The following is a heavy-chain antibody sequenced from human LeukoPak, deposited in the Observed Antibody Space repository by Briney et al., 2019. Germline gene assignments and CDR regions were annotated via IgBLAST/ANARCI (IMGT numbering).Heavy chain of an antibody. V-gene: IGHV4-38-2*02. Sequence: PSETLSLTCTVSGYSISSGYYWGWIRQPPGKGLEWIGSMYHSGGTYYNPSLKSRVTISVDTSKNQFSLKLSSVTAADTAVYYCARVVGYGSSWYVDFWGQGTLVTVSS. CDR2: MYHSGGT. CDR3: ARVVGYGSSWYVDF. D-gene: IGHD6-13*01. J-gene: IGHJ4*02. CDR1: GYSISSGYY.